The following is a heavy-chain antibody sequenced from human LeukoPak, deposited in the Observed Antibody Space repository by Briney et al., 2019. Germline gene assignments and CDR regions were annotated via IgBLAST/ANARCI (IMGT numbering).Heavy chain of an antibody. CDR1: GFNFRTYG. CDR3: AKEDGTVVVSTFGD. Sequence: GGSLRLSCAASGFNFRTYGMHWVRQAPGKGLEWVAFTQFDESSKNYADSVKGRFTISRDNSKNTVYLQVNSLRAEDTAVYYCAKEDGTVVVSTFGDWGQGTLVTVSS. J-gene: IGHJ4*02. CDR2: TQFDESSK. D-gene: IGHD3-22*01. V-gene: IGHV3-30*02.